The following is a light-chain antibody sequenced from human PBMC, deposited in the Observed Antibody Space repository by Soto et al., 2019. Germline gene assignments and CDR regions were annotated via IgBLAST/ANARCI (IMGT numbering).Light chain of an antibody. CDR2: GAS. CDR3: QQYGNSPLT. Sequence: EIVLTQSPDTLSLSAGERATLSCRASETVPSSYLAWFQQRPSQAPRLLIYGASNRATGVPDRFSDSGSGADFSLTINGLEPEDFAVYICQQYGNSPLTFGGGTRVEIK. CDR1: ETVPSSY. V-gene: IGKV3-20*01. J-gene: IGKJ4*01.